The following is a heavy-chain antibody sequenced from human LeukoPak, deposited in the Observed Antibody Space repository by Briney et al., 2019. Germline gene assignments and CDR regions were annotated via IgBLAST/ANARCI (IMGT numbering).Heavy chain of an antibody. Sequence: PGGSLRLSCAASGFTFSSYAMHWVRQAPGKGLEWVAVISYDGSNKYYADSVKGRFTISRDNSKNTLYLQVNSLRAEDTAVYYCATEVVVAATGGYYFDYWGQGTLVTVSS. D-gene: IGHD2-15*01. J-gene: IGHJ4*02. V-gene: IGHV3-30-3*01. CDR2: ISYDGSNK. CDR3: ATEVVVAATGGYYFDY. CDR1: GFTFSSYA.